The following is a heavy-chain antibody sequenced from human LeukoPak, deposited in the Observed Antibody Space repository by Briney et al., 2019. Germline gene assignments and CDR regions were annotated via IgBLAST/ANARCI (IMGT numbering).Heavy chain of an antibody. V-gene: IGHV3-23*01. Sequence: PGGSLRLSCAASGFTFSNYAMTWVRQAPGKGLEWVSAISGSGGSTYYADSVKGRFTISRDNSKNTLYLQMNSLRAEDTAVYYCARRLLWFGEFLGYWGQGTLVTVSS. D-gene: IGHD3-10*01. CDR3: ARRLLWFGEFLGY. CDR2: ISGSGGST. CDR1: GFTFSNYA. J-gene: IGHJ4*02.